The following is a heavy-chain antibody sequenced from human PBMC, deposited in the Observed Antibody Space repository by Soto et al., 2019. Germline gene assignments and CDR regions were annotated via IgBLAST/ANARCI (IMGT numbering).Heavy chain of an antibody. Sequence: QVQLVESGGGVVQPGRSLRLSCAASGFTFSSYGMHWVRQAPGKGLEWVAVISYDGSNKYYADSVKGRFTISRDNSKNTLYLQMNSLRAEDTAVYYCAKGDEGYYWYFDLWGRGTLVTGSS. V-gene: IGHV3-30*18. CDR1: GFTFSSYG. J-gene: IGHJ2*01. D-gene: IGHD3-22*01. CDR3: AKGDEGYYWYFDL. CDR2: ISYDGSNK.